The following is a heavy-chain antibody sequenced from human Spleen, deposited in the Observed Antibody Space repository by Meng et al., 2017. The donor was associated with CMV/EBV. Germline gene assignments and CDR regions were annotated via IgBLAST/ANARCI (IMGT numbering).Heavy chain of an antibody. D-gene: IGHD6-13*01. CDR1: GYTFTGYY. Sequence: ASVKVSCKASGYTFTGYYMNWVRQAPGQGLEWMGWINPNSGGTNYAQKFQGRVTLTRDTSISTAYMELSWLTSDDTAVYYCARVSGGWYSLPFWGQGTLVTVSS. J-gene: IGHJ4*02. CDR3: ARVSGGWYSLPF. CDR2: INPNSGGT. V-gene: IGHV1-2*02.